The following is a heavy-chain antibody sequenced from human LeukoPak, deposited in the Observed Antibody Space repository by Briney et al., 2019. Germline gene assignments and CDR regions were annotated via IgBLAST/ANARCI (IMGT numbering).Heavy chain of an antibody. CDR1: GFTFSSYA. Sequence: GGSLRLSCAASGFTFSSYAMHWVRQAPGKGLEWVAFIRYDGSNKYYADSVKGRFTISRDNSKNTLYLQMNSLRAEDTAVYYCAKEETAGTGYYFDYWGQGTLVTVSS. V-gene: IGHV3-30*02. CDR2: IRYDGSNK. J-gene: IGHJ4*02. D-gene: IGHD6-13*01. CDR3: AKEETAGTGYYFDY.